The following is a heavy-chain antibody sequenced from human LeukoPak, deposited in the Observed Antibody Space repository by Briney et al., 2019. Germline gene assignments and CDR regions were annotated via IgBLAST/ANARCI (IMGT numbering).Heavy chain of an antibody. D-gene: IGHD6-13*01. Sequence: PSETLSLTCTVSGGSIRSGSYYWSWIRQPAGKGLEWIGRIYTSGSTNYNPSLKSRVTVSVDTSKNQFSLKLSSVTAADTAVYYCARAPGVAAAGFNWFDPWGQGTLVTVSS. CDR3: ARAPGVAAAGFNWFDP. V-gene: IGHV4-61*02. CDR1: GGSIRSGSYY. J-gene: IGHJ5*02. CDR2: IYTSGST.